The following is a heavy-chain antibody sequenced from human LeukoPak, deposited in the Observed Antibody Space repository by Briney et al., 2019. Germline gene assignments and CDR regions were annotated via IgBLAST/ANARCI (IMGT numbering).Heavy chain of an antibody. Sequence: SETLSLTCTVSGGSISNYYWSWIRQPPGKGLEWIGSIYFSGRTYYNMSLKSRVTISIDTSKNQFSLKVNSVTAADTAVYYCARDNPYGSGTDYWGQGTLVTVSS. CDR3: ARDNPYGSGTDY. D-gene: IGHD3-10*01. V-gene: IGHV4-39*07. CDR1: GGSISNYY. J-gene: IGHJ4*02. CDR2: IYFSGRT.